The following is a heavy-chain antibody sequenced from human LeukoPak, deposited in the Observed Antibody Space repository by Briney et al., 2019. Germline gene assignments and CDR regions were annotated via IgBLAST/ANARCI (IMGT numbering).Heavy chain of an antibody. CDR1: GFTFSSYG. D-gene: IGHD2/OR15-2a*01. J-gene: IGHJ3*02. V-gene: IGHV3-23*01. CDR3: ASFLTGSLPPPLDAFDI. CDR2: ISGNSGTT. Sequence: GGSLRLSCAASGFTFSSYGMSWVRQAPGKGLEWVSGISGNSGTTYYADSLKGRFTISRDNSKNTRYLQMNSLRAEDTAVYYCASFLTGSLPPPLDAFDIWGQGTMVTVSS.